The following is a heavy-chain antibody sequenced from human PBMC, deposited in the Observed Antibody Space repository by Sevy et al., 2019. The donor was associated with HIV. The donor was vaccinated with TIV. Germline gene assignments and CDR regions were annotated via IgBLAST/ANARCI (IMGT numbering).Heavy chain of an antibody. J-gene: IGHJ4*02. CDR3: ARSPGNYAY. CDR2: ISHSSTTI. Sequence: RGSLRLSCAASGFTFSSYSINWVRQAPGKGLEWVSYISHSSTTIYYADSVKGRFTISRDNAKNSLYLQMNSLRAEDTAVYYCARSPGNYAYWGQGTLVTVSS. V-gene: IGHV3-48*01. D-gene: IGHD3-3*01. CDR1: GFTFSSYS.